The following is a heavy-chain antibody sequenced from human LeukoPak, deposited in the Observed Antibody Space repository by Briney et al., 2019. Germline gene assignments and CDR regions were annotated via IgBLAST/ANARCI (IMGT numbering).Heavy chain of an antibody. Sequence: GGSLRLSCAASGFIFGSYGMHWVRQAPGKGLEWVAFIRYDGSNKYYADSVKGRFTISRDNSKNTLYLQMNSLRAEDTAVYYCAKDRSGSYSQGLDYWGQGTLVTVSS. CDR1: GFIFGSYG. CDR3: AKDRSGSYSQGLDY. CDR2: IRYDGSNK. V-gene: IGHV3-30*02. D-gene: IGHD1-26*01. J-gene: IGHJ4*02.